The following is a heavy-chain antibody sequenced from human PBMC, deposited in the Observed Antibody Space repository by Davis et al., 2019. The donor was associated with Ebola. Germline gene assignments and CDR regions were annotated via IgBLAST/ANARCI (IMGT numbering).Heavy chain of an antibody. V-gene: IGHV4-39*01. CDR1: GDSLNSGDYY. J-gene: IGHJ4*02. CDR3: ARHGGLRHFELDS. D-gene: IGHD3-9*01. Sequence: MPSETLSLTCTVSGDSLNSGDYYWTWIRQPPGKGLEWIGSIYYSGSTYYNPSLKSRVTISVDTSKNQFSLKLTSVTAADTAVYYCARHGGLRHFELDSWGQGTLVTVSS. CDR2: IYYSGST.